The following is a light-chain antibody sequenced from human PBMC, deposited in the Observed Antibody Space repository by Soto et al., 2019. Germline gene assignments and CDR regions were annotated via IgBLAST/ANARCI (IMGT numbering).Light chain of an antibody. Sequence: QSVLTQPASVSASPGQSITISCTGTRGDIGGYNYVSWYQQHPGKAPKLMIHDVYHRPSGVSNRFSASKSGNTASLTISGLQAEDEADYYCSSYTSSTTLVFGTGTKVTV. V-gene: IGLV2-14*03. CDR2: DVY. J-gene: IGLJ1*01. CDR3: SSYTSSTTLV. CDR1: RGDIGGYNY.